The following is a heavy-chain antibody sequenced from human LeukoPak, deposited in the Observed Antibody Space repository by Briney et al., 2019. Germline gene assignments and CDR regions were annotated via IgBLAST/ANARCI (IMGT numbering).Heavy chain of an antibody. D-gene: IGHD3-10*01. CDR1: GGSFSGYY. J-gene: IGHJ4*02. CDR2: LNHSGST. CDR3: ARDDYYGSGSYSH. Sequence: PSETLSLTCAVYGGSFSGYYWSWIRQPPGKGLEWIGELNHSGSTNYNPSLKSRVTISVDTSKNQFSLKLSSVTAADTAVYYCARDDYYGSGSYSHWGQGTLVTVSS. V-gene: IGHV4-34*01.